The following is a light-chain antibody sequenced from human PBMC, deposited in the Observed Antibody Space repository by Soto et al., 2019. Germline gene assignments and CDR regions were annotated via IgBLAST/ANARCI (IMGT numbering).Light chain of an antibody. CDR1: SSDVGSYNL. CDR2: EGS. J-gene: IGLJ2*01. CDR3: CSYAGSRVV. Sequence: QSVLTQPASVSGSPGQSSTISCTGTSSDVGSYNLVSWYQQHPGKAPKLMIYEGSKRPSGVSNRFSGSKSGNTASLTISGLQAEDEADYYCCSYAGSRVVFGGGTKVTVL. V-gene: IGLV2-23*01.